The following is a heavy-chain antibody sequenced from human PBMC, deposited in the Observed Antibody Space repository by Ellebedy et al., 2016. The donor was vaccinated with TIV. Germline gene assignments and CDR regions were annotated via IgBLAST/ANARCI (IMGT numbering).Heavy chain of an antibody. CDR3: VRDPLGWEHGYFDY. D-gene: IGHD4-23*01. V-gene: IGHV3-20*04. CDR1: GFNFNSYG. CDR2: INWSGTST. Sequence: GESLKISCAASGFNFNSYGMSWVRQAPGKGLEWVSSINWSGTSTAYADSVKGRFTISRDNAKNSLFLQVDSLRGDDTAVYYCVRDPLGWEHGYFDYWGQGILVTVSS. J-gene: IGHJ4*02.